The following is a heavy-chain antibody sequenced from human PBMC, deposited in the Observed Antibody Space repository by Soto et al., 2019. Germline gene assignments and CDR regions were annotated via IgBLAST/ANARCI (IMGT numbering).Heavy chain of an antibody. V-gene: IGHV4-30-4*01. CDR2: IYYSGSN. Sequence: SQTLSLTSTVSGGSNSSGDYYWSLIRKPPRKGLEWIGYIYYSGSNYYNPSLKSRVTISVDTSKNQFSLKLSSVTAADTAVYYCARGEEADNAYGDAFDIWGQGTMVTVSS. J-gene: IGHJ3*02. CDR1: GGSNSSGDYY. CDR3: ARGEEADNAYGDAFDI. D-gene: IGHD2-21*01.